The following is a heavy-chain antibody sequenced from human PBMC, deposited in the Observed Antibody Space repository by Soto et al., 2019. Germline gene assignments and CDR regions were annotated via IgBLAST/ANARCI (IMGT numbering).Heavy chain of an antibody. CDR2: ISYSGST. V-gene: IGHV4-59*01. CDR1: DGSSSGYC. J-gene: IGHJ6*02. Sequence: SVTLSLTRTVADGSSSGYCGSWIWQPPGKGLEWIGYISYSGSTNYNPSLKSRVTISLDTSKNQFSLRLSSVTAADTAVYYCARKLGFWDCGMDVWGQGTTVTVS. D-gene: IGHD2-15*01. CDR3: ARKLGFWDCGMDV.